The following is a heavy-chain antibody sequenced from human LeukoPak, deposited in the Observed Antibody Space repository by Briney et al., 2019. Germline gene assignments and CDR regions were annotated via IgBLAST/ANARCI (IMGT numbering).Heavy chain of an antibody. CDR2: IWYDGSTT. CDR3: ARALYSGRRYGMDV. Sequence: GGSLRLSCAASGFTFSDYAMHWVRQAPGKGLEWVAVIWYDGSTTYYGDSVKGRFTISRDNSKNTLFLEMNSLRVEDTAIYYCARALYSGRRYGMDVWGQGTTVTVSS. CDR1: GFTFSDYA. V-gene: IGHV3-33*01. D-gene: IGHD6-13*01. J-gene: IGHJ6*02.